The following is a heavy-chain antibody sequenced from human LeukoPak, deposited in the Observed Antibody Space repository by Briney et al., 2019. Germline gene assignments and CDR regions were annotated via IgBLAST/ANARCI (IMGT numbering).Heavy chain of an antibody. D-gene: IGHD4-17*01. CDR3: ARHYPGGDYFIDY. Sequence: GESLKISCKGSGYSFTSYWIGWVRQMPGKGLEWVGIIYPDDSDTRYSPSFQDQVIISADKSISTAYLQWSSLKASDTAMYYCARHYPGGDYFIDYWGQGTLVAVSS. CDR2: IYPDDSDT. V-gene: IGHV5-51*01. CDR1: GYSFTSYW. J-gene: IGHJ4*02.